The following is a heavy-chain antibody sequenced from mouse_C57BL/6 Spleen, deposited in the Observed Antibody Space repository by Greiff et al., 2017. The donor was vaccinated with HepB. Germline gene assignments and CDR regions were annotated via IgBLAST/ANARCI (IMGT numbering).Heavy chain of an antibody. J-gene: IGHJ2*01. CDR1: GFTFSDYG. V-gene: IGHV5-17*01. CDR2: ISSGSSTI. CDR3: ARKSYYGSSPFDY. D-gene: IGHD1-1*01. Sequence: DVKLVESGGGLVKPGGSLKLSCAASGFTFSDYGMHWVRQAPEKGLEWVAYISSGSSTIYYADTVKGRFTISRDNAKNTLFLQMTSLRSEDTAMYYCARKSYYGSSPFDYWGQGTTLTVSS.